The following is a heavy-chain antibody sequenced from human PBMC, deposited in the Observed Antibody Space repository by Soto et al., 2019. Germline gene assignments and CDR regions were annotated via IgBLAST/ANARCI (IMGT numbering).Heavy chain of an antibody. CDR2: IYYSGST. Sequence: SETLSLTCTVSGGSISSSSYYWGWIRQPPGKGLEWIGSIYYSGSTYYNPSLKSRVTISVDTSKNQFSLKLSSVTAADTAVYYCARPDCSGGSCYQQQGVKYFQHWGQGTLVTVSS. V-gene: IGHV4-39*01. CDR1: GGSISSSSYY. CDR3: ARPDCSGGSCYQQQGVKYFQH. D-gene: IGHD2-15*01. J-gene: IGHJ1*01.